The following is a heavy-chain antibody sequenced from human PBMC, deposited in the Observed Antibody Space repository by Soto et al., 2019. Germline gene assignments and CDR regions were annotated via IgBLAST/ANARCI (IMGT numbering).Heavy chain of an antibody. V-gene: IGHV1-8*01. CDR2: INPNSGNI. D-gene: IGHD3-10*01. CDR1: GDTFTTYD. CDR3: ARGRASGSYYLLDY. J-gene: IGHJ4*02. Sequence: QVRLVQSGAEVRKPGASVKVSCKASGDTFTTYDINWVRQATGHGLEWMGWINPNSGNIGYAQRFQGRVTMTRDTAIRTAYMEVSSRRSDDTAVYYCARGRASGSYYLLDYWGQGTLVTVSS.